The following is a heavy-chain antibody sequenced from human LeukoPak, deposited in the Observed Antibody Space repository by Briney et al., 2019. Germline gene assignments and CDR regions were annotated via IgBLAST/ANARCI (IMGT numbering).Heavy chain of an antibody. CDR2: INPSGGST. J-gene: IGHJ3*02. D-gene: IGHD3-10*01. CDR1: GYTFTSYY. CDR3: ARADYSSGSYASGAFDI. V-gene: IGHV1-46*01. Sequence: GASVKVSCKASGYTFTSYYMHWVRQAPGQGLEWMGIINPSGGSTSYAQKFQGRVTMTRDTSTSTVYMELSSLRSEDTAVYYCARADYSSGSYASGAFDIWGQGTMVTVSS.